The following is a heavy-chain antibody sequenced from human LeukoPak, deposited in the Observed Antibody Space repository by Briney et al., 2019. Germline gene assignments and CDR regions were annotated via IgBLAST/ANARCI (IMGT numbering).Heavy chain of an antibody. V-gene: IGHV4-34*01. CDR1: GGSFSGYY. D-gene: IGHD3-10*01. CDR2: INHSGST. CDR3: ARVSPGEGIDY. J-gene: IGHJ4*02. Sequence: SETLSLTCAVYGGSFSGYYWSWIRQPPGKGLEWIGEINHSGSTNYNPSLKSRVTISVDTSKNQLSLKLSSVTAADTAVYYCARVSPGEGIDYWGQGTLVTVSS.